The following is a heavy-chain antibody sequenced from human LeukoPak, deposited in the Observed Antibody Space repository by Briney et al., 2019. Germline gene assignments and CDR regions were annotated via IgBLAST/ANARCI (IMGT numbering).Heavy chain of an antibody. CDR2: ILYDGRNK. Sequence: GGSLRLSCAASGFTFSSYGIHWVRQTPGKGLEWVAFILYDGRNKYYGDAVKGRFTISRDNSTNTLYLQMNSLRAEDTAVYYCAKDWEYYGSGSYLNYFDYWGQGTLVTVSS. D-gene: IGHD3-10*01. V-gene: IGHV3-30*02. CDR3: AKDWEYYGSGSYLNYFDY. J-gene: IGHJ4*02. CDR1: GFTFSSYG.